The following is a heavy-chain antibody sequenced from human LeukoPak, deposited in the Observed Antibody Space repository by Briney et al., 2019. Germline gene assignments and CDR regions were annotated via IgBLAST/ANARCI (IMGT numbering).Heavy chain of an antibody. D-gene: IGHD3-10*01. CDR3: ARYMVRGENWFDP. J-gene: IGHJ5*02. V-gene: IGHV4-30-4*08. Sequence: SWIRQPPGKGLEWIGYIYYSGSTYYNPSLKSRVTISVDTSKNQFSLKLSSVTAADTAVYYCARYMVRGENWFDPWGQGTLVTVSS. CDR2: IYYSGST.